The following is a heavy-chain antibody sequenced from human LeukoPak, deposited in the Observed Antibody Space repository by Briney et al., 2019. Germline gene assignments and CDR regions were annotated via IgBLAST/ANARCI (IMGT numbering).Heavy chain of an antibody. Sequence: GGSLRLSCAASGFTFSSYGMHWVRQAPGKGLEWVAVIWYDGSNKYYADSVKGRFTISRDNSKNTLYLQMNSLRAEDTAVYYCVRDRLRHYDSSGFYGMDVWGQGTTVTVSS. V-gene: IGHV3-33*01. J-gene: IGHJ6*02. CDR3: VRDRLRHYDSSGFYGMDV. D-gene: IGHD3-22*01. CDR1: GFTFSSYG. CDR2: IWYDGSNK.